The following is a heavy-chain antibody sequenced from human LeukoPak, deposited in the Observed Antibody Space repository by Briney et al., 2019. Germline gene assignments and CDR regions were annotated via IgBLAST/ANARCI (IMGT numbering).Heavy chain of an antibody. V-gene: IGHV3-53*01. CDR3: AREEEEGGSLDY. CDR1: GFTFSSYS. D-gene: IGHD1-26*01. Sequence: GGSLRLSCAASGFTFSSYSMNWVRQAPGKGLEWVSVIYSGGSTYYADSVKGRFTISRDNSKNTLYLQMNSLRAEDTAVYYCAREEEEGGSLDYWGQGTLVTVSS. CDR2: IYSGGST. J-gene: IGHJ4*02.